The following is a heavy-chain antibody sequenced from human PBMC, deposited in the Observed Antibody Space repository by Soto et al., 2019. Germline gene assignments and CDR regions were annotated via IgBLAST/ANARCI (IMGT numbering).Heavy chain of an antibody. D-gene: IGHD3-22*01. J-gene: IGHJ4*02. CDR3: AKEAAYYYDSSGTPFDY. CDR1: GFTFSSYA. V-gene: IGHV3-23*01. Sequence: GGSLRLSCAASGFTFSSYAMSWVRQAPGKGLEWVSAISGSGGSTYYADSVKGRFTISRDNSKNTLYLQMNSLRAEDTAVYYCAKEAAYYYDSSGTPFDYWGQGTLVTVSS. CDR2: ISGSGGST.